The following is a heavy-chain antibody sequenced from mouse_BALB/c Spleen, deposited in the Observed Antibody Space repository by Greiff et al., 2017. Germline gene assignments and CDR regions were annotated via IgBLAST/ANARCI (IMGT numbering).Heavy chain of an antibody. D-gene: IGHD1-1*01. CDR2: IDPSDSET. Sequence: QVQLQQPGAELVKPGAPVKLSCKASGYTFTSYWMNWVKQRPGRGLEWIGRIDPSDSETHYNQKFKDKATLTVDKSSSTAYIQLSSLTSEDSAVYYCARYHYGSSYAYFDVWGARTTVTVSS. J-gene: IGHJ1*01. CDR3: ARYHYGSSYAYFDV. CDR1: GYTFTSYW. V-gene: IGHV1-69*02.